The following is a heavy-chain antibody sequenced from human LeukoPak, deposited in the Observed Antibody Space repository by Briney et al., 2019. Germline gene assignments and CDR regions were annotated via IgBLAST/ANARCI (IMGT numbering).Heavy chain of an antibody. V-gene: IGHV1-18*04. J-gene: IGHJ4*02. CDR2: ISAYSGNT. CDR1: GYTFTGYY. CDR3: ARPRGGYYGSGSYNLFDY. Sequence: GASVKVSCKASGYTFTGYYMHWVRQAPGQGLEWMGWISAYSGNTNYAQKLQGRITMTTDTSTSTAYMELRSLRSDDTAVYYCARPRGGYYGSGSYNLFDYWGQGTLVTVSS. D-gene: IGHD3-10*01.